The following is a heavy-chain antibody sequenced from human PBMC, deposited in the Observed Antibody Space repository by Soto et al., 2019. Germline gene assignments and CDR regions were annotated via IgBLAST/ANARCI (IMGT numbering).Heavy chain of an antibody. CDR3: ARTCSSATCPYYAMDV. Sequence: QVQLQESGPGLVKPSGTLSLTCAVSGGSISSSDWWSWVRQPPGKGLEWLGEIYHSGSTNYNSSLRSRVTISVDKSKNQFSLKLTSVTAADTAIYSCARTCSSATCPYYAMDVWGKGTAVTVSS. CDR1: GGSISSSDW. CDR2: IYHSGST. D-gene: IGHD2-2*01. V-gene: IGHV4-4*02. J-gene: IGHJ6*04.